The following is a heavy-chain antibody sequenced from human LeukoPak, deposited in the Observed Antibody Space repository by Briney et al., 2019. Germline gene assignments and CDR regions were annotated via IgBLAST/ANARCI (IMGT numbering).Heavy chain of an antibody. CDR3: AFKGHTDHY. Sequence: PGGSLRLSCAASGFTFSSYVMTWVRQAPGKGLEWVSAISGSGGSTYYADSVKGRFTISRDNSKNTLNLQMNGLRAEDTAVYYCAFKGHTDHYWGQGTLVTVSS. CDR1: GFTFSSYV. D-gene: IGHD2-21*01. CDR2: ISGSGGST. J-gene: IGHJ4*02. V-gene: IGHV3-23*01.